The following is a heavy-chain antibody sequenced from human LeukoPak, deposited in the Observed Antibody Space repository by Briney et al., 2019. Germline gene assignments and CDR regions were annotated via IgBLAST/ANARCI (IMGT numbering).Heavy chain of an antibody. Sequence: GRSLRLSCIVSGFTLGDYAIYWVRQAPGKGLEWVSSITSSSYIYYADSVKGRFTISRDNAKNSLYLQMNSLRAEDTAVYYCAREMLAAVAAQSWGQGTLVTVSS. CDR1: GFTLGDYA. CDR2: ITSSSYI. J-gene: IGHJ5*02. V-gene: IGHV3-69-1*01. CDR3: AREMLAAVAAQS. D-gene: IGHD6-19*01.